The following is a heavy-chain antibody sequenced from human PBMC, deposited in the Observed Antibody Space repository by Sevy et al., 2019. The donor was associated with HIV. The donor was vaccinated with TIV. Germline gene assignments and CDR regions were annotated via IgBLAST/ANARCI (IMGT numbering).Heavy chain of an antibody. J-gene: IGHJ4*02. V-gene: IGHV3-48*03. CDR2: ISSSGNTI. Sequence: GGSLRLSCADSGFTFSSYEMNWVRQAPGKGLEWVSYISSSGNTIYYADSVKGRFTISRDNAKNSLYLQMNSLRAEETAVYYCARGSYYDSSGFSTLGDWGQGTRVTVSS. CDR3: ARGSYYDSSGFSTLGD. CDR1: GFTFSSYE. D-gene: IGHD3-22*01.